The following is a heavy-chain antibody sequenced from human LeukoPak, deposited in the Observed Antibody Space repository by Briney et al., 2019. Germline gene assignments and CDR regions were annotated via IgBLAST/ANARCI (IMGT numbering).Heavy chain of an antibody. D-gene: IGHD7-27*01. CDR2: VHFDSSHQ. V-gene: IGHV3-30*02. CDR1: GFIFRNHG. J-gene: IGHJ4*02. CDR3: ARDHRPNWGIFDY. Sequence: GGSLRLSCAASGFIFRNHGMHWVRQAPGKGLEWVAFVHFDSSHQYYVDSVKGRFTVSRDNSKNMVYLQMNSLSAEDTALYYCARDHRPNWGIFDYWGQGTLVTVSS.